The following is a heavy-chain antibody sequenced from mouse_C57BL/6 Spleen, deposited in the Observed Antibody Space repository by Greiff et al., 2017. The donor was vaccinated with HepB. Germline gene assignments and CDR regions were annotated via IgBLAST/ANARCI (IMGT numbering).Heavy chain of an antibody. Sequence: QVQLQQPGAELVKPGASVKLSCKASGYTFTSYWMQWVKQRPGQGLEWIGEIDPSDSYTNYNQKFKGKATLTVDTSSSTAYMQLSSLTSEDSAVYYCARWLTGTKGFAYWGQGTLVTVSA. CDR3: ARWLTGTKGFAY. J-gene: IGHJ3*01. V-gene: IGHV1-50*01. CDR2: IDPSDSYT. D-gene: IGHD4-1*01. CDR1: GYTFTSYW.